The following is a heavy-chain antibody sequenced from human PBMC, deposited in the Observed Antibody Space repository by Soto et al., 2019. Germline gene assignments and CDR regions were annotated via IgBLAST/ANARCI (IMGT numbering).Heavy chain of an antibody. J-gene: IGHJ6*02. CDR3: ARARYYYGSGTYGMDV. V-gene: IGHV3-33*01. D-gene: IGHD3-10*01. CDR1: GFTFSSYG. Sequence: GGSLRLSCAASGFTFSSYGMHWVRQAPGKGLEWVAVIWYDGSNKYYADSVKGRFTISRDNSKNTLYLQMNSLRAEDTAVYYCARARYYYGSGTYGMDVWGQGTTVTVSS. CDR2: IWYDGSNK.